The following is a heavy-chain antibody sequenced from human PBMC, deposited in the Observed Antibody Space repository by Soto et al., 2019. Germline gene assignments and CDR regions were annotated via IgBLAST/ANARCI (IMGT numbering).Heavy chain of an antibody. J-gene: IGHJ6*02. CDR1: GFTFSSYA. Sequence: QVQLVESGGGVVQPGRSLRLSCAASGFTFSSYAMHWVRQAPGKGLEWVAVISYDGSNKYYADSVKGRFTISRDNSKNTLYLQMNRLRAEDTAVYYCARDSRGWYVYGMEVWGQGTTVTDSS. D-gene: IGHD6-19*01. V-gene: IGHV3-30-3*01. CDR3: ARDSRGWYVYGMEV. CDR2: ISYDGSNK.